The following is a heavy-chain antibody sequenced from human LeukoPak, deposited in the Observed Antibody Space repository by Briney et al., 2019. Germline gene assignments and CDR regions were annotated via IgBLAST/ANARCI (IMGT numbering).Heavy chain of an antibody. J-gene: IGHJ4*02. CDR2: ISSSGSTI. CDR1: GFTFSDYY. CDR3: AREEWAGTTTLDY. Sequence: GGSLRLSCAASGFTFSDYYMSWIRQAPGKGLEWVSYISSSGSTIYYADSVKGRFTISRDNAKNSLYLQMNSLRAEDTAVYYCAREEWAGTTTLDYWGQGTLVTVSS. V-gene: IGHV3-11*04. D-gene: IGHD1-7*01.